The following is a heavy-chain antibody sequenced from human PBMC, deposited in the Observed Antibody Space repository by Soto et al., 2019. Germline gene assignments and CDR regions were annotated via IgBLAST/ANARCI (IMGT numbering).Heavy chain of an antibody. Sequence: ASVKVSCTASGYTFTSYGISWVRQAPGQGLEWMGWISAYNGNTNYAQKLQGRVTMTTDTSTSTAYMELRSLRSDDTAVYYCARDLKWELLTERAYYYGMDVWGQGTTVTVSS. V-gene: IGHV1-18*01. D-gene: IGHD1-26*01. CDR1: GYTFTSYG. CDR2: ISAYNGNT. J-gene: IGHJ6*02. CDR3: ARDLKWELLTERAYYYGMDV.